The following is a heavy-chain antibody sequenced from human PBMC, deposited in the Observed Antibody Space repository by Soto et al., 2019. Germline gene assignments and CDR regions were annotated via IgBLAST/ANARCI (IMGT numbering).Heavy chain of an antibody. CDR3: AKDSRLEYDFWSGYYTINFDY. D-gene: IGHD3-3*01. J-gene: IGHJ4*02. V-gene: IGHV3-23*01. CDR2: ISGSGGST. Sequence: HPGGSLRLSCAASGFTFSSYAMSWVRQAPGKGLEWVSAISGSGGSTYYADSVKGRFTISRDNSKNTLYLQMNSLRAEDTAVYYCAKDSRLEYDFWSGYYTINFDYWGQGTLVTVSS. CDR1: GFTFSSYA.